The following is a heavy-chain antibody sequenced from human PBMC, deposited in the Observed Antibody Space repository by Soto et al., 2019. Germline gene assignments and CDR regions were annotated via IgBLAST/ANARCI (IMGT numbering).Heavy chain of an antibody. J-gene: IGHJ4*02. CDR3: ARAFLAAYYFDY. CDR2: INHSGST. V-gene: IGHV4-34*01. D-gene: IGHD6-13*01. CDR1: GGSFSGYY. Sequence: SETLSLTCAVYGGSFSGYYWSWIRQPPGKGLEWIGEINHSGSTNYNPSLKSRVTISVDTSKNQFSLKLSSVTAADTAVYYCARAFLAAYYFDYWGQGTLVTVSS.